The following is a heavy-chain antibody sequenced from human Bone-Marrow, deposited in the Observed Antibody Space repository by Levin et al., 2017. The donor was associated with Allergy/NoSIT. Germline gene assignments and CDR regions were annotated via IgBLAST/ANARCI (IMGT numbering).Heavy chain of an antibody. CDR2: IYYSGST. V-gene: IGHV4-31*03. D-gene: IGHD5-24*01. CDR3: AREDGSTFDY. J-gene: IGHJ4*02. Sequence: SETLSLTCTVSGXXXXXXXXXXXXXXXXPGTGLEWIGYIYYSGSTYYSPSLKSRVTMSLDTSKSQFSLKLTSVTAADTAMYYCAREDGSTFDYWGQGTLVTVSS. CDR1: GXXXXXXXXX.